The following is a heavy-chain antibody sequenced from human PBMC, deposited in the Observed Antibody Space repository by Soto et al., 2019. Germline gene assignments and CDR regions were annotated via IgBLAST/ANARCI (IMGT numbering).Heavy chain of an antibody. Sequence: EVQLLESGGGLVQPGGSLRLSCAASGFTFSSYAMSWVRQAPGKGLVWVSVISGSGGSTYYADSVRGRFTISRDNSKNTLYLQMNSLRAEDTAVYYCRGGSSGYYIFDYWGQGTLVTVSS. V-gene: IGHV3-23*01. J-gene: IGHJ4*02. CDR1: GFTFSSYA. CDR3: RGGSSGYYIFDY. D-gene: IGHD3-22*01. CDR2: ISGSGGST.